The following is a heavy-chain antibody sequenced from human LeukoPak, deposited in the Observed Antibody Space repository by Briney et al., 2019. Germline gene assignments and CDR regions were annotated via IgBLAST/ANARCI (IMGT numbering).Heavy chain of an antibody. D-gene: IGHD3-10*01. J-gene: IGHJ3*02. Sequence: GGSLRLSCAASGFTFSDYYMSWIRQAPGKGLEWVSYISSSGSTIYYADSVKGRFTISRDNAKSSLYLQMNSLRAEDTAVYYCARDGRSALITMVRGVLRSDPFDIWGQGTMVTVSS. CDR3: ARDGRSALITMVRGVLRSDPFDI. CDR1: GFTFSDYY. V-gene: IGHV3-11*01. CDR2: ISSSGSTI.